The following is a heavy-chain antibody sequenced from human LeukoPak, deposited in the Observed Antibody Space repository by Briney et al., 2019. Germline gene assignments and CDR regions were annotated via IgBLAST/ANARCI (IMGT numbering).Heavy chain of an antibody. Sequence: GGSLRLSCAASGFTFSSYRMNWVRQAPGKGLEWVSSISSSSNYIYYADSLKGRFTISRDNAKRSLFLQMNSLRAEDTAVYYCARDLEQSGYCRGGNCPNRFDPWGQGTLVTVSS. D-gene: IGHD2-15*01. CDR2: ISSSSNYI. J-gene: IGHJ5*02. V-gene: IGHV3-21*01. CDR3: ARDLEQSGYCRGGNCPNRFDP. CDR1: GFTFSSYR.